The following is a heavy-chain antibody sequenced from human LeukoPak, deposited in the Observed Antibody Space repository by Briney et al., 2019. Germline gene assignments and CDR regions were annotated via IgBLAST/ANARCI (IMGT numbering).Heavy chain of an antibody. CDR2: IYPGDSDT. J-gene: IGHJ4*02. D-gene: IGHD6-13*01. CDR3: VRGSTRWQQVALDY. CDR1: KYRFTSYW. V-gene: IGHV5-51*01. Sequence: GESLKISCQGSKYRFTSYWIGWVRQMPGRGLEWIGIIYPGDSDTRYSPSFQGQVAISADKSISTAYLQWSSLKASDTATYYCVRGSTRWQQVALDYWGQGTLVTVSS.